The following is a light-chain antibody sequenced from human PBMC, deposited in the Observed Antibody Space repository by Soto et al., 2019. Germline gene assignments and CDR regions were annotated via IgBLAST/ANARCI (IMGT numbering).Light chain of an antibody. CDR3: QQYGSSPSWT. CDR1: QSVSNNY. V-gene: IGKV3-20*01. CDR2: DAS. J-gene: IGKJ1*01. Sequence: EIVLTQSPGTLSLSPGERATLSCRASQSVSNNYLAWYQQKPGQAPRLLIYDASNRATGIPARFSGSGSGTDFTLTISRLEPEDFGVYFCQQYGSSPSWTFGQGTKVDIK.